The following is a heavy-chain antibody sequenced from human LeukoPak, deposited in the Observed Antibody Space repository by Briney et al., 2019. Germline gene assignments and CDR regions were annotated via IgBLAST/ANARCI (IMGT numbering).Heavy chain of an antibody. J-gene: IGHJ4*02. V-gene: IGHV3-73*01. D-gene: IGHD3-16*01. CDR1: GFPFSGSA. CDR3: TRQDFIRADFDY. Sequence: GGSLKLSCAASGFPFSGSAVHWVRQASGKGLEWVGRTRTKPDNYATAYAASVKGRFTISRDDSRNTAYLQMNSLKTEDTAVYYCTRQDFIRADFDYWGQGTLVAVSS. CDR2: TRTKPDNYAT.